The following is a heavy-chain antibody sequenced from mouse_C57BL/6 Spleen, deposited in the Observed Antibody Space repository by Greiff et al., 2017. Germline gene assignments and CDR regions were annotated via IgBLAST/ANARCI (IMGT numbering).Heavy chain of an antibody. CDR2: IYPGDGDT. CDR1: GYAFSSSW. CDR3: ARKNYYGSLDY. D-gene: IGHD1-1*01. Sequence: QVQLKQSGPELVKPGASVKISCKASGYAFSSSWMNWVKQRPGKGLEWIGRIYPGDGDTNYNGKFKGKATLTADKSSSTAYMQLSSLTSEDSAVYFCARKNYYGSLDYWGQGTTLTVSS. J-gene: IGHJ2*01. V-gene: IGHV1-82*01.